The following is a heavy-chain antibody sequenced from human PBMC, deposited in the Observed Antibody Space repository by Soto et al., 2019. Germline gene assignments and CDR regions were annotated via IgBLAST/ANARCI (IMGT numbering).Heavy chain of an antibody. CDR1: GGSISSSSYY. CDR3: ARIDTIGYYYYGMDV. D-gene: IGHD3-3*01. CDR2: IYYSGST. V-gene: IGHV4-39*01. J-gene: IGHJ6*02. Sequence: SETLSLTCTVSGGSISSSSYYWGWIRQPPGKGLEWIGSIYYSGSTYYNPSLKSRVTISVDTSKNQFSLKLSSVTAADTAVYYCARIDTIGYYYYGMDVWGQGTTVTVSS.